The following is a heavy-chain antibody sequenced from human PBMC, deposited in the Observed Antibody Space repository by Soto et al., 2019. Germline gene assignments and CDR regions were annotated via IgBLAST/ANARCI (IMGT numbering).Heavy chain of an antibody. Sequence: GGSLRLSCAASGFTFSSYAMHWVRQAPGKGLEWVAVISYDGSNKYYADSVKGRFTISRDNSKNTLYLQMNSLRAEDTAVYYCARDPQHSYGNVGWFDPWRQGTLVTVSS. D-gene: IGHD5-18*01. CDR2: ISYDGSNK. CDR1: GFTFSSYA. CDR3: ARDPQHSYGNVGWFDP. V-gene: IGHV3-30-3*01. J-gene: IGHJ5*02.